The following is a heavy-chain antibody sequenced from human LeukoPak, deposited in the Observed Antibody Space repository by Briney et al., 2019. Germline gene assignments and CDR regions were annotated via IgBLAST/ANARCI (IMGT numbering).Heavy chain of an antibody. CDR2: INHSGST. Sequence: PSETLSLTCAVYGGSFSGYYWSWIRQPPGKGLEWIGEINHSGSTHYNPSLKSRVTISVDTSKNQFSLKLSSVTAADTAVYYCAGRIAARPRYYYYYMDVWGKGTTVTVSS. CDR1: GGSFSGYY. V-gene: IGHV4-34*01. CDR3: AGRIAARPRYYYYYMDV. D-gene: IGHD6-6*01. J-gene: IGHJ6*03.